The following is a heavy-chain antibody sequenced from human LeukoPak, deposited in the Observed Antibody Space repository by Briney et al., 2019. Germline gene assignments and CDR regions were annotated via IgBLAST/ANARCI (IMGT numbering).Heavy chain of an antibody. V-gene: IGHV4-61*01. CDR2: IYYSGST. D-gene: IGHD5-18*01. J-gene: IGHJ4*02. CDR1: GGSVNSGSYY. Sequence: PSETLSLTCTVSGGSVNSGSYYWGWIRQPPGKGLEWIGSIYYSGSTDYNPSLKSRVTISVDTSKNQFSLKLSSVTAADTAVYYCARGRIARLPYFDYWGQGTLVTVSS. CDR3: ARGRIARLPYFDY.